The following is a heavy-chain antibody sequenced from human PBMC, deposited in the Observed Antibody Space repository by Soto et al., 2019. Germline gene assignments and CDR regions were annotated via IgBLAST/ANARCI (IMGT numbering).Heavy chain of an antibody. CDR3: ARRARPDFYYMDV. Sequence: EVHLAESVGGLAQPGGSLRLSCAAPGFTLSGYALDWVRQAPGRVLEYVSGISSNGVGTYYANSVQGRFTISRDNSKNTVYLQMGSLRPEDMAVYYCARRARPDFYYMDVWGKGTTVTVSS. CDR1: GFTLSGYA. CDR2: ISSNGVGT. D-gene: IGHD6-6*01. J-gene: IGHJ6*03. V-gene: IGHV3-64*01.